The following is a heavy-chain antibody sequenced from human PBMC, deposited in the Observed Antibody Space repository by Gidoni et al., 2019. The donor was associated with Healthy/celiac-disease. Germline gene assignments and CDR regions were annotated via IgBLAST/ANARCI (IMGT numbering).Heavy chain of an antibody. CDR1: GFPLDDYA. D-gene: IGHD6-19*01. V-gene: IGHV3-9*01. CDR2: ISRNSGSI. Sequence: EVKPVESGGGLVQPVRSLRLSCAAPGFPLDDYAMHWVRQAPGKGLGWVSGISRNSGSIGYADSVKGRFTITRDNAKNSLYLQMNSLRAEDTALYYCAEDIGSGWLYDFDYWGQGTLVTVSS. J-gene: IGHJ4*02. CDR3: AEDIGSGWLYDFDY.